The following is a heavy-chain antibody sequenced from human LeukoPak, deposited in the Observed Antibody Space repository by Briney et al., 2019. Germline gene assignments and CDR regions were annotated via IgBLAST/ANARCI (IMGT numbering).Heavy chain of an antibody. V-gene: IGHV1-69*13. CDR1: GGTFSSYA. D-gene: IGHD3-22*01. J-gene: IGHJ4*02. CDR2: IIPIFGTA. Sequence: SVKVSCKASGGTFSSYAISWVRQAPGQGLEWMGGIIPIFGTANYAQKFQGRVTITADESTSTAYMELSSLRSEDTAVYYCATYYYDSSGYLSLFDYRGQGTLVTVSS. CDR3: ATYYYDSSGYLSLFDY.